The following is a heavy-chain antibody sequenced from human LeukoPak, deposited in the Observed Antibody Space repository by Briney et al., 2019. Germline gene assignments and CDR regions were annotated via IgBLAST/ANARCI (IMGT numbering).Heavy chain of an antibody. V-gene: IGHV4-61*02. D-gene: IGHD3-22*01. CDR1: GTSITSGSCF. Sequence: SETLSLTCTISGTSITSGSCFWSWIRQPAGNELEWLGLIYSSGRTNYNPSLKSRVTFSVDTSKNQFSLKLRSVTAADTAVYYCARAREFYSDSNAYEVWGQGTRVTVSS. J-gene: IGHJ3*01. CDR3: ARAREFYSDSNAYEV. CDR2: IYSSGRT.